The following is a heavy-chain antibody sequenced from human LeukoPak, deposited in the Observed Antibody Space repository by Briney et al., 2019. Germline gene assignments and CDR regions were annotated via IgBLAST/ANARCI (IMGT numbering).Heavy chain of an antibody. CDR3: ARQTRYFDWLLANSRSVSLCYFDY. Sequence: SETLSLTCAVYGGSFSGYYWSWIRQPPGKGLEWIGEINHSGSTNYNPSLKSRVTISVDTSKNQFSLKLSSVTAADTAVYYCARQTRYFDWLLANSRSVSLCYFDYWGQGTLVTVSS. CDR2: INHSGST. D-gene: IGHD3-9*01. J-gene: IGHJ4*02. V-gene: IGHV4-34*01. CDR1: GGSFSGYY.